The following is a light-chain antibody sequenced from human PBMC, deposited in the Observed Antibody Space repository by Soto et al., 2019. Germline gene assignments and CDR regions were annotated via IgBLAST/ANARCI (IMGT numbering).Light chain of an antibody. J-gene: IGKJ4*01. Sequence: IQMTQSPSTLSAAVGDRVTITCRASQSISSWLAWYQQKPGKAPKLLIYKASSLESGVSSRFSGSGSGTEFTFTISSLQPDDFATYYCQQYNSYSLTFGGGTKVDIK. CDR3: QQYNSYSLT. CDR2: KAS. V-gene: IGKV1-5*03. CDR1: QSISSW.